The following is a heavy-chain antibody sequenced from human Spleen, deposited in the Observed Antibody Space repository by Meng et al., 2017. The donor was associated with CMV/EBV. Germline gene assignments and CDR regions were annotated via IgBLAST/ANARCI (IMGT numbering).Heavy chain of an antibody. CDR1: GFTFSSYA. Sequence: GESLKISCAASGFTFSSYAMSWVRQAPGKGLEWVAVISYDGSNKYYADSVKGRFTISRDNSKNTLYLQMNSLRAEDTAVYYCARDRRDCSDINCYKYYYRGMDVWGQGTTVTVSS. V-gene: IGHV3-30-3*01. CDR2: ISYDGSNK. J-gene: IGHJ6*01. CDR3: ARDRRDCSDINCYKYYYRGMDV. D-gene: IGHD2-2*02.